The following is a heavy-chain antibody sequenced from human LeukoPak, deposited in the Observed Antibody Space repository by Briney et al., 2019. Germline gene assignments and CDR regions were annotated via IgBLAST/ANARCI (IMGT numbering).Heavy chain of an antibody. V-gene: IGHV3-23*01. CDR3: AKYVTAKGPPYGLDV. Sequence: GGSLRLSCGASGFTFSSYEMNWVRQAPGKGLEWVSGISASGGSTYYADSVKGRFTISRDNSKNTLYLRMNSLRAEDTAIYYCAKYVTAKGPPYGLDVWGQGTTVTVSS. D-gene: IGHD1-14*01. CDR1: GFTFSSYE. CDR2: ISASGGST. J-gene: IGHJ6*02.